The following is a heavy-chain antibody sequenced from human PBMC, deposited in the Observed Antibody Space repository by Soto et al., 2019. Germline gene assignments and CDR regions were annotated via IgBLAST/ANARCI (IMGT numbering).Heavy chain of an antibody. CDR3: ARPHTHYYYYGMDV. CDR2: IIPIFGTA. J-gene: IGHJ6*02. CDR1: GGTFSSYA. V-gene: IGHV1-69*12. Sequence: QVQLVQSGAEVKKPGSSVKVSCKASGGTFSSYAISWVRQAPGQGLEWMGGIIPIFGTADYAQKFQGRVTIMATESTSTAYMDLSNLRSEDTAVCYCARPHTHYYYYGMDVWGQGTTVTVSS.